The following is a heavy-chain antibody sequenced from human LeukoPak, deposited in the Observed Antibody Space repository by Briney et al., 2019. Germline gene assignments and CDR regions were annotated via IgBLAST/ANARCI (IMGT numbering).Heavy chain of an antibody. CDR3: ATYSSSSPGY. CDR2: IYHSGST. Sequence: TSETLSLTCTVSGYSISSGYYWGWIRQPPGKGLEWIGSIYHSGSTYYNPSLKSRVTISIDTSKNQFSLQLSSVTAADTAVYYCATYSSSSPGYWGQGTLVTVSS. V-gene: IGHV4-38-2*02. J-gene: IGHJ4*02. D-gene: IGHD6-13*01. CDR1: GYSISSGYY.